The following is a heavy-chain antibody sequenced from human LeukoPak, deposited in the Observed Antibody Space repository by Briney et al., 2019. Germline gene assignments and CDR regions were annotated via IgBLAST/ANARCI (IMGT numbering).Heavy chain of an antibody. D-gene: IGHD2-15*01. V-gene: IGHV4-31*03. J-gene: IGHJ4*02. CDR1: GGSISSGGYY. CDR3: TRERGGCSGGSCSWHFDY. Sequence: PSETLSLTCTVSGGSISSGGYYWSWIRQLPGKGLEWIGYIYYPGITYYNPSLKSRVAISVDTSKNQFSLKLASVTAADTAVYYCTRERGGCSGGSCSWHFDYWGQGTLVTVSS. CDR2: IYYPGIT.